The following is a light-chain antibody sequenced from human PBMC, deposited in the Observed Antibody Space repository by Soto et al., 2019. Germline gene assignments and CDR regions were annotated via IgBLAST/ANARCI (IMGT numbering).Light chain of an antibody. CDR3: QQRFNWPRFT. J-gene: IGKJ2*01. CDR2: DAS. Sequence: EIVLTQSPATLSLSPGERVTLSCRVSQSVSSYLAWYQQKPGQAPRLLIYDASNRATGIPARFSGGGSGTDFTLTISSLEPEDFAVYYCQQRFNWPRFTFGQGTKLEIK. V-gene: IGKV3-11*01. CDR1: QSVSSY.